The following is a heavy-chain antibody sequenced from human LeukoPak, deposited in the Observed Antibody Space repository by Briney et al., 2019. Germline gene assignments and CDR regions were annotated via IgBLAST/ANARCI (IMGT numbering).Heavy chain of an antibody. CDR3: ARNLDRKVVAAPFDP. J-gene: IGHJ5*02. Sequence: ASVKVSCKASGCTFTSYYMHWVRQAPGQGLEWMGIINPSGGSTSYAQKFQGRVTMTRDTSTSTVYMELSSLRSEDTAVYYCARNLDRKVVAAPFDPWGQGTLVTVSS. CDR2: INPSGGST. CDR1: GCTFTSYY. D-gene: IGHD2-15*01. V-gene: IGHV1-46*01.